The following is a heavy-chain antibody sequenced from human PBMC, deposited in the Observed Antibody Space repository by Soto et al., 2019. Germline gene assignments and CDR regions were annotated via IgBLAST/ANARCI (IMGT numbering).Heavy chain of an antibody. D-gene: IGHD2-15*01. CDR2: IYYSGST. CDR3: ARHGDYCSAGSCYPVYHGMDV. J-gene: IGHJ6*02. CDR1: GGSVSSSGYY. V-gene: IGHV4-39*01. Sequence: PSETLSLTCTVSGGSVSSSGYYWGWIRQPPGKGLEWIGSIYYSGSTYYNPSLKSRVTISVDTSKNQFSLKLSSVTAADTAVYYCARHGDYCSAGSCYPVYHGMDVWGQGTTVTVSS.